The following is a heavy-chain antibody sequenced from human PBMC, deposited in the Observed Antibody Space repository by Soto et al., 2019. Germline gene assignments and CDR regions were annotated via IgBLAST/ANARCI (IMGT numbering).Heavy chain of an antibody. CDR1: GFLFDTYG. D-gene: IGHD1-26*01. Sequence: VQLVESGGGVVQPGRSLRLSCVASGFLFDTYGMHWVRQTPGKGLEWVAIISYDGSHKEYADSVKGRFAISRDNSENTLYLQMNNLGVEDTALCYCATSASSDHWGQGTQVTVSS. CDR3: ATSASSDH. CDR2: ISYDGSHK. J-gene: IGHJ4*02. V-gene: IGHV3-30*03.